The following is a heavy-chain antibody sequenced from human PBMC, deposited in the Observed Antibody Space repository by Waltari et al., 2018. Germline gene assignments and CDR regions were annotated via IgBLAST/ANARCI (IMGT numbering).Heavy chain of an antibody. CDR1: TYDFPRSW. D-gene: IGHD5-18*01. Sequence: EVQLVQSGGEVKKPGESLKIYCEGSTYDFPRSWIGWVRQRPGKGLEWMGIMYPGDSTVRYSPSFQGQVTISADKSIYTTYLQWSSLRASDTAIYYCVRERLHSYGWGPFEIWGQGTMVTVSS. J-gene: IGHJ3*02. V-gene: IGHV5-51*01. CDR3: VRERLHSYGWGPFEI. CDR2: MYPGDSTV.